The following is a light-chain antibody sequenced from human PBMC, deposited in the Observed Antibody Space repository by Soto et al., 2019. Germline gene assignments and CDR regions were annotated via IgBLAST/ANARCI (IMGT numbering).Light chain of an antibody. CDR1: QSLLYSSGYNY. CDR3: MQSVQFPRT. Sequence: DIVMTQSPLSLPVTPGEPASISCNSSQSLLYSSGYNYLDWYVQKPGQSPQLLIYLGSNRASGVPDRFSGSGSGTDFTLKISRVDAEDVGVYYCMQSVQFPRTFGGGTKVDIK. V-gene: IGKV2-28*01. CDR2: LGS. J-gene: IGKJ4*01.